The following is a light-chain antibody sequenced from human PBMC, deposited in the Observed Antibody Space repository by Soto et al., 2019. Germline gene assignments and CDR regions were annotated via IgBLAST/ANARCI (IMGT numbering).Light chain of an antibody. CDR1: QGISSY. CDR3: QQLNSYPLDT. V-gene: IGKV1-9*01. Sequence: IQLTQSPSSLSASVGDRVTITCRASQGISSYLAWYQQKPGKAPKLLIYAASTLQSGVPSRFSGSGSGTDSTLTISSLQPEDFATYYCQQLNSYPLDTFGQGTKLEIK. CDR2: AAS. J-gene: IGKJ2*01.